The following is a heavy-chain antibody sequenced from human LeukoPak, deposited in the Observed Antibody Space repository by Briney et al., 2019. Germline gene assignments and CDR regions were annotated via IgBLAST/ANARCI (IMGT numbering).Heavy chain of an antibody. J-gene: IGHJ4*02. D-gene: IGHD3-22*01. CDR3: AREAITMIGDY. V-gene: IGHV1-3*01. CDR1: GYTFTSYA. Sequence: ASVKVSCKASGYTFTSYAMHWVRQAPGQRLEWMGWINAGNCNTKYSQKFQGRVTITRDTSASTAYMELSSLRSEDTAVYYCAREAITMIGDYWGQGTLVTVSS. CDR2: INAGNCNT.